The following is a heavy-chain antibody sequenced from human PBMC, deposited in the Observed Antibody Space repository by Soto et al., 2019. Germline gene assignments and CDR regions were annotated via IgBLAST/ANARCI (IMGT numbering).Heavy chain of an antibody. CDR3: VRDSARIVVVPRVGGGDWFDP. V-gene: IGHV3-11*06. Sequence: GGSLRLSCAASGFTFSDYFMSWIRQAPGKGLEWVSFISGSSNNIKYADSVKGRFTISRDNAKNSLYLQMNSLRDEDTAVYYCVRDSARIVVVPRVGGGDWFDPWGQGTLVTVSS. CDR1: GFTFSDYF. CDR2: ISGSSNNI. J-gene: IGHJ5*02. D-gene: IGHD2-2*01.